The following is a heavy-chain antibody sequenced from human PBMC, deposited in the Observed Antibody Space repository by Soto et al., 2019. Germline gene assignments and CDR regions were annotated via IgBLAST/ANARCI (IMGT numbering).Heavy chain of an antibody. Sequence: SETLSLTCAVYGGACSGYYGSWIRQPPGKGLEWIGEINHSGSTNYNPSLKSRVTISVDTSKNQFSLKLSSVTAADTAVYYCARGPYYYDSSGYYPFDYWGQGTLVTVSS. CDR2: INHSGST. CDR3: ARGPYYYDSSGYYPFDY. CDR1: GGACSGYY. D-gene: IGHD3-22*01. J-gene: IGHJ4*02. V-gene: IGHV4-34*01.